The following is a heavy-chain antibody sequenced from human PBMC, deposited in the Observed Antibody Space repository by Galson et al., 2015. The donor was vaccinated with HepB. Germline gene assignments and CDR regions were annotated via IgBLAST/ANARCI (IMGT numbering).Heavy chain of an antibody. CDR1: GFTFSSYA. Sequence: SLRLSCAASGFTFSSYAMSWVRQAPGKGLEWVSAISGSGGSTYYADSVKGRFTISRDNSKNTLYLQMNSLRAEDTAVYYCAKDGPDRSMVRGVIIATDAFDIWGQGTMVTVSS. CDR2: ISGSGGST. D-gene: IGHD3-10*01. J-gene: IGHJ3*02. CDR3: AKDGPDRSMVRGVIIATDAFDI. V-gene: IGHV3-23*01.